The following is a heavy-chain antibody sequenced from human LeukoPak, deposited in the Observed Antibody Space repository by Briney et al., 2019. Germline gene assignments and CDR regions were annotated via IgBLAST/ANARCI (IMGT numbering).Heavy chain of an antibody. J-gene: IGHJ4*02. Sequence: GGSLRLSCAASGFTFSSYSMNWVRQAPGKGLEWVSSISSSSSYIYYADSLKGRFTISRDNAKNSLYLQMNSLRAEDTAVYYCAKPSGSGVDYWGQGTRITVSS. D-gene: IGHD1-26*01. CDR1: GFTFSSYS. CDR2: ISSSSSYI. V-gene: IGHV3-21*01. CDR3: AKPSGSGVDY.